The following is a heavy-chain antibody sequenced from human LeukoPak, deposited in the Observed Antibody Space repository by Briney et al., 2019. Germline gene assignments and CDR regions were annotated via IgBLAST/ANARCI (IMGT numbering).Heavy chain of an antibody. CDR2: IRSKANSYAT. D-gene: IGHD6-19*01. CDR1: GFTFSGSA. J-gene: IGHJ3*01. V-gene: IGHV3-73*01. CDR3: TRGSTSSWYALDF. Sequence: GSLKLSCAASGFTFSGSAMHWVRQASGKGLEWVGRIRSKANSYATAYAASVKGRFTISRDDSKNSLYLQMDSLKTEDTAVYYCTRGSTSSWYALDFWGQGTMVTVSS.